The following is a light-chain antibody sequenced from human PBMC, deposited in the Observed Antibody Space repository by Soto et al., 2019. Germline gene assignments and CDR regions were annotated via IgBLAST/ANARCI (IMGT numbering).Light chain of an antibody. Sequence: DLVMTQSPLSLPVSPGEPASISCRSSQSLLHSNGYNYLDWYLQKPGQSPQLLIYLGSNRASGVPDRFSGSGSGTDFTLKISRVEAGDVGVYYCMQALQTPITVGQGTRLEIK. CDR3: MQALQTPIT. CDR1: QSLLHSNGYNY. CDR2: LGS. J-gene: IGKJ5*01. V-gene: IGKV2-28*01.